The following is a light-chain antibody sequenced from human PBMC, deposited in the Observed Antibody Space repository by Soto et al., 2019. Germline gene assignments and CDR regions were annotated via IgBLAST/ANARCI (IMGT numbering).Light chain of an antibody. V-gene: IGKV3-15*01. CDR1: QGVTTN. CDR2: DVS. J-gene: IGKJ5*01. CDR3: QQYNNWPFS. Sequence: EIIMTQSPGTVSVSPGERVTLSCRAAQGVTTNFAWYQRKSGQSPRLLIYDVSNRATGVPARFSGSGSETDSTLSISGLRSEDSAVYFCQQYNNWPFSFGQGTRLEIK.